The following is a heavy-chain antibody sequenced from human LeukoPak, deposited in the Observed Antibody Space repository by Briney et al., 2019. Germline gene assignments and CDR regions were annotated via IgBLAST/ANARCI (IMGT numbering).Heavy chain of an antibody. J-gene: IGHJ4*02. CDR1: GFTFSSYA. CDR3: ASGHRGPYYFGY. Sequence: GRSLRLSCAASGFTFSSYAMHWVRQAPGKGLEWVAVISYDGSNKYYADSVKGRFTISRDNSKNTLYLQMNSLRAEDTAVYYCASGHRGPYYFGYWGQGTLVTVSS. CDR2: ISYDGSNK. D-gene: IGHD2-15*01. V-gene: IGHV3-30-3*01.